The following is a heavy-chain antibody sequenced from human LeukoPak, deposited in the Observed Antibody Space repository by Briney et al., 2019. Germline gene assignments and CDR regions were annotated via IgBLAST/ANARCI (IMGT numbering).Heavy chain of an antibody. CDR1: GFTVNSNY. Sequence: GGSLRLSCAASGFTVNSNYMSWVRQAPGKGLEWVSVIYSGGSTYYADSVKGRFTISRDNSKNTLYLQMNSLRAEDTAVYYCARGPDIVVVPAAMPLVYWGQGTLVTVSS. CDR3: ARGPDIVVVPAAMPLVY. CDR2: IYSGGST. D-gene: IGHD2-2*01. J-gene: IGHJ4*02. V-gene: IGHV3-66*01.